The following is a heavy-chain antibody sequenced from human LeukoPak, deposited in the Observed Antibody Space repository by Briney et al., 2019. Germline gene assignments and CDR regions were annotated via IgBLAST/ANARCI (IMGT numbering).Heavy chain of an antibody. V-gene: IGHV1-8*01. Sequence: ASVKVSCKASGYTFTSYDINWVRQATGQGLEWMGWMYPNSGNTGYAQKLQGRVTLTRNNSINTAYMELSSLRSEDTAVYYCARGPYDSSGYRFDSWGQGTLVTVSS. D-gene: IGHD3-22*01. CDR2: MYPNSGNT. CDR1: GYTFTSYD. J-gene: IGHJ4*02. CDR3: ARGPYDSSGYRFDS.